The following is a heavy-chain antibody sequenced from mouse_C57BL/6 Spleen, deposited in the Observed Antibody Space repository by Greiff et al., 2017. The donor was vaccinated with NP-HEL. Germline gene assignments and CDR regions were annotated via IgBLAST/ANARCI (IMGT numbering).Heavy chain of an antibody. CDR1: GFNIKNTY. CDR2: IDPANGNT. Sequence: EVQLQQSVAELVRPGASVKLSCTASGFNIKNTYMHWVKQRPEQGLEWIGRIDPANGNTKYAPKFQGKATITADTSSNTAYLQLSSLTSEDTAIYYCASTTVVANFPFDYWGQGTTLTVSS. D-gene: IGHD1-1*01. V-gene: IGHV14-3*01. CDR3: ASTTVVANFPFDY. J-gene: IGHJ2*01.